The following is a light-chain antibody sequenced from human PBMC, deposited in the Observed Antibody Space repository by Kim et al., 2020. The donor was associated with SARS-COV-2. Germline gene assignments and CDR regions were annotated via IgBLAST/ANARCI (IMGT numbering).Light chain of an antibody. V-gene: IGLV3-19*01. CDR2: GKN. CDR3: HSRDSSNNHL. CDR1: SLRRYY. J-gene: IGLJ3*02. Sequence: VALGQTGRITCRGDSLRRYYASWYQQKPGQAPVLVIYGKNNRPSGIPDRVSGSSSGNTASLTITGAQAEDEADYYCHSRDSSNNHLFGGGTQLTVL.